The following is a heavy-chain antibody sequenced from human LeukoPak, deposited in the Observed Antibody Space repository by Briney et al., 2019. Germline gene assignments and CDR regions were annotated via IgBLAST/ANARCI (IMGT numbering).Heavy chain of an antibody. CDR3: ATTLRYFDWSHAFDI. Sequence: GASVKVSCKVSGYTLTELSMHWVRQAPGKGLEWMGGFDPEDGETIYAQKFQGRVTMTEDTSTDTAYMELSSLRSEDTAVYYCATTLRYFDWSHAFDIWGQGTMVTVSS. J-gene: IGHJ3*02. CDR2: FDPEDGET. CDR1: GYTLTELS. V-gene: IGHV1-24*01. D-gene: IGHD3-9*01.